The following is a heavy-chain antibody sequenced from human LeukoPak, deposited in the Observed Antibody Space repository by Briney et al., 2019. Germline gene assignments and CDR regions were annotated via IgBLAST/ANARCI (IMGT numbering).Heavy chain of an antibody. CDR2: IYSGGST. J-gene: IGHJ6*02. CDR1: GSTVSSNY. CDR3: ARGPAATSGVYYYGMDV. V-gene: IGHV3-53*01. Sequence: PGGSLRLSCAASGSTVSSNYMSWVRQAPGKGLEWVSVIYSGGSTYYADSVKGRFTISRDNSKNTLYLQMNSLRAEDTAVYYCARGPAATSGVYYYGMDVWGQGTTVTVSS. D-gene: IGHD6-13*01.